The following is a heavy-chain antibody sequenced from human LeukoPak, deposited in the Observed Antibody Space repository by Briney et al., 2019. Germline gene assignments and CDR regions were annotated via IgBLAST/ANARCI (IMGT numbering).Heavy chain of an antibody. CDR1: GFTFDDYG. Sequence: GGSLRLSCAASGFTFDDYGMSWVRQAPGKGLEWVSGINWNGGSTGYADSVKGRFTISRDNAKNSLYLQMNSLRAEDTALYYCARESGGNPPNYYYYYMDVWGKGTTVTVSS. CDR2: INWNGGST. J-gene: IGHJ6*03. CDR3: ARESGGNPPNYYYYYMDV. D-gene: IGHD4-23*01. V-gene: IGHV3-20*04.